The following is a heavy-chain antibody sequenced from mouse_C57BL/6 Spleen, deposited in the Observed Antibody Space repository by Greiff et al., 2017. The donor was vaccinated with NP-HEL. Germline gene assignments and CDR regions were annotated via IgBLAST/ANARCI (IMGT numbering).Heavy chain of an antibody. Sequence: QVQLKESGAELMKPGASVKLSCKATGYTFTGYWIEWVKQRPGHGLEWIGEILPGSGSTNYNEKFKGKATFTADKSSNTAYMQLSSLTTEDSAIYYCAPFITTVVATEGFAYWGQGTLVTVSA. CDR2: ILPGSGST. J-gene: IGHJ3*01. CDR3: APFITTVVATEGFAY. CDR1: GYTFTGYW. D-gene: IGHD1-1*01. V-gene: IGHV1-9*01.